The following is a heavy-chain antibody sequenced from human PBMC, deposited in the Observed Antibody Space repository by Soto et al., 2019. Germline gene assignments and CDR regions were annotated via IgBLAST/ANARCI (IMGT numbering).Heavy chain of an antibody. D-gene: IGHD4-17*01. J-gene: IGHJ4*02. V-gene: IGHV3-23*01. CDR2: ISGSGGST. CDR3: AKDATTNYDGDYARYFDY. Sequence: GGSLRLSCAASGFTFSSYAMSWVRQAPGKGLEWVSAISGSGGSTYYADSVKGRFTISRDNSKNTLYLQMSSLRAEDTAVYYCAKDATTNYDGDYARYFDYWGQGTLVTVSS. CDR1: GFTFSSYA.